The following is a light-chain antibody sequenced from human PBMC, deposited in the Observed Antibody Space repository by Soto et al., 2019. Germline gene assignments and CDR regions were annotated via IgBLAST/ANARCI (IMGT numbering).Light chain of an antibody. CDR2: GGS. CDR1: QSFRSTS. Sequence: VLPQSPDTLSLSPGDRATLSCRASQSFRSTSLAWYQQKPGQAPRLPIYGGSNRAAGIPERFSGSASGTEFTLTISRLEPDDSAVYYCQQYHDSPMNTFGQGTKLQIK. V-gene: IGKV3-20*01. CDR3: QQYHDSPMNT. J-gene: IGKJ2*01.